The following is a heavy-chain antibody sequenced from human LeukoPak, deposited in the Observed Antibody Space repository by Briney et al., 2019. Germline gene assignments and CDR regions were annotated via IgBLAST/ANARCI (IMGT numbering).Heavy chain of an antibody. D-gene: IGHD3-3*01. CDR2: IDWDDDK. Sequence: SGPTLVNPTQTLTLTCTFSGFSLSTSGMCVSWIRQPPGKALEWLARIDWDDDKYYSTSLQTRLTISKDTSKNQVVLTMTNMDPVDTATYYCAREWSLAFDYWGQGTLVTVSS. V-gene: IGHV2-70*11. CDR1: GFSLSTSGMC. J-gene: IGHJ4*02. CDR3: AREWSLAFDY.